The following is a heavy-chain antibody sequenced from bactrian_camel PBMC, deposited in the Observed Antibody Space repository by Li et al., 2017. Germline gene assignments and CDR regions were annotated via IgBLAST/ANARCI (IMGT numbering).Heavy chain of an antibody. Sequence: VESGGGSVQPGGSLRLSCVASASATSSFRMGWYRQSPGEEREGVAAIDSDGTTYAESVKGRFTISKDIAENTLYLQMNDPKPDDTAMYYCATSTGLSDGTCPILRSTYFRVWGQGTQVTVS. D-gene: IGHD6*01. CDR2: IDSDGT. J-gene: IGHJ6*01. CDR3: ATSTGLSDGTCPILRSTYFRV. CDR1: ASATSSFR. V-gene: IGHV3S42*01.